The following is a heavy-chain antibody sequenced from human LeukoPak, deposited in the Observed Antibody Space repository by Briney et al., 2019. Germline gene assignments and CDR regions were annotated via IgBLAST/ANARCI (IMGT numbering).Heavy chain of an antibody. Sequence: SVKVSCKASGGTFSSYAISWVRQAPGQGLEWMGGIIPIFGTANYAQKFQGRVTITADESTSTAYMELRSLRSDDTAVYYCARDRGITMIVVGLFDYWAREPWSPSPQ. D-gene: IGHD3-22*01. J-gene: IGHJ4*02. V-gene: IGHV1-69*13. CDR3: ARDRGITMIVVGLFDY. CDR2: IIPIFGTA. CDR1: GGTFSSYA.